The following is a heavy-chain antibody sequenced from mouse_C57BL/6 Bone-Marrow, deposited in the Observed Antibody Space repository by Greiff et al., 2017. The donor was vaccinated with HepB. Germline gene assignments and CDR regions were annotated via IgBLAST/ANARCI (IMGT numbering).Heavy chain of an antibody. J-gene: IGHJ1*03. CDR1: GFNIKDYY. Sequence: EVQLQQSGAELVKPGASVKLSCTASGFNIKDYYMHWVKQRTEQGLEWIGRIEPEDGETKYAPKFQGKATITADTSSHTAYLQLSSLTSEDTAVYYCARGYYGSSYDWYFDVWGTGTTVTVSS. D-gene: IGHD1-1*01. CDR2: IEPEDGET. V-gene: IGHV14-2*01. CDR3: ARGYYGSSYDWYFDV.